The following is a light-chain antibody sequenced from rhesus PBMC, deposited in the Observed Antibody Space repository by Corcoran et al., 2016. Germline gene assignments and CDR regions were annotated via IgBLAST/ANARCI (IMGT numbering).Light chain of an antibody. CDR2: QNN. CDR3: AAWDKGLSAYV. Sequence: QPVLAQPPSASGAPGQRVDISCTGTNSNLGAAYFVSWYQQFPRRAPKLLIFQNNQRPSGISDRFSASKSGTSASLTIPGLQSEGEADYLCAAWDKGLSAYVFGPGTRLTVL. V-gene: IGLV1S1*01. J-gene: IGLJ1*01. CDR1: NSNLGAAYF.